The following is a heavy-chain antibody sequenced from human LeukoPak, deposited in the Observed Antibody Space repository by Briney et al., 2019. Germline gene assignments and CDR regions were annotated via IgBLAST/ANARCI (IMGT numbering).Heavy chain of an antibody. CDR2: MNPNSGNT. D-gene: IGHD3-3*01. Sequence: GASVKVSCKASGYTFTSYDINWVLQATGQGLEWMGWMNPNSGNTGYAQKFQGRVTITRNTSISTAYMELSSLRSEDTAVYYCARSIIGVLRFLEWLPKYYYYYYMDVWGKGTTVTVSS. CDR1: GYTFTSYD. CDR3: ARSIIGVLRFLEWLPKYYYYYYMDV. V-gene: IGHV1-8*03. J-gene: IGHJ6*03.